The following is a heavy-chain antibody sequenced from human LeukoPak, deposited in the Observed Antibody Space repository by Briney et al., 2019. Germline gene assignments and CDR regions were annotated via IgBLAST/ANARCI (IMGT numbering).Heavy chain of an antibody. Sequence: SETLSLTCAVYGGSFSGYYWSWIRQPPGKGLEWIGEINHSGSTNYNPSLKSRVTISVDTSKNQFSLKLSSVTAAGTAVYYCARYYDSSGYYSNWFDPWGQGTLVTVSS. CDR3: ARYYDSSGYYSNWFDP. CDR2: INHSGST. CDR1: GGSFSGYY. V-gene: IGHV4-34*01. D-gene: IGHD3-22*01. J-gene: IGHJ5*02.